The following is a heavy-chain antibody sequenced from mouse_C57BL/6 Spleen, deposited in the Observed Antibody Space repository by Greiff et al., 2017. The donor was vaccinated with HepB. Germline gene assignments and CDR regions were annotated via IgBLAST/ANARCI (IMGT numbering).Heavy chain of an antibody. CDR1: GYAFSSSW. Sequence: QVQLQQSGPELVKPGASVKISCKASGYAFSSSWMNWVKQRPGKGLEWIGRIYPGDGDTNYNGKFKGKATLTADKSSSTAYMQHSSLTSEDSAVYFCARSSNWAWFAYWGQGTLVTVSA. V-gene: IGHV1-82*01. CDR3: ARSSNWAWFAY. J-gene: IGHJ3*01. CDR2: IYPGDGDT. D-gene: IGHD4-1*01.